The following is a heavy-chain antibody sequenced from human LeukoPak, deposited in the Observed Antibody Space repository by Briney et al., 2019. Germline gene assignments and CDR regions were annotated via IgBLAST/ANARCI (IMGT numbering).Heavy chain of an antibody. Sequence: AAVKVSCKTSGYTFTYYVISWVRQAPGQGLEWMGWINAYNGNTNDAQKFQGRVTMTTDTSTSTAYMELRSLRSDDTAVYYCARGEKPYDYWGQGTLVSVSS. D-gene: IGHD1-26*01. CDR1: GYTFTYYV. CDR2: INAYNGNT. CDR3: ARGEKPYDY. V-gene: IGHV1-18*01. J-gene: IGHJ4*02.